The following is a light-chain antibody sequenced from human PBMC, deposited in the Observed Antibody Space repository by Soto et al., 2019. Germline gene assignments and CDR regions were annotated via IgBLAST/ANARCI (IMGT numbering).Light chain of an antibody. Sequence: QSVLTQPRSVSGSPGQSVTISCTGTSSDVGGYNYVSWYQQHPGKAPKLMIYAVSKRPSWVPDRFSGYKSGNTASLTISGLQAEDEADYYCCSYAGSYSWVFGGGTKVTVL. V-gene: IGLV2-11*01. J-gene: IGLJ3*02. CDR2: AVS. CDR3: CSYAGSYSWV. CDR1: SSDVGGYNY.